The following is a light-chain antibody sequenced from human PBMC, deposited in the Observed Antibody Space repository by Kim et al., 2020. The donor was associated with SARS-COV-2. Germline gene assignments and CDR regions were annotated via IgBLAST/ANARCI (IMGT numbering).Light chain of an antibody. CDR1: SSDIGNYNL. Sequence: QSVLTQPASVSGSPGQSITISCTGTSSDIGNYNLISWYQQLPGKAPKLIVYQVTKRPSGVSYRFSGSKSGNTASLTISGLQAEDEVDYCCFFYGGTITFDVVFGGGTKVTVL. J-gene: IGLJ2*01. V-gene: IGLV2-23*02. CDR3: FFYGGTITFDVV. CDR2: QVT.